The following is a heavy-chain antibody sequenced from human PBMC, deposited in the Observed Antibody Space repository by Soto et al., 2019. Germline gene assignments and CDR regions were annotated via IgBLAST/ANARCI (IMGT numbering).Heavy chain of an antibody. Sequence: EVQLVESGGGLVKPGGSLRLSCAASGFTFSTYSMNWVRQAPGKGLEWVSSVSSSSSYIYYADSVKGRFTISRDNAKNSLHLQMNSLRVEDTAVYFCERDTLYGDYEYDNYDYSMDVWGQGTTVTVSS. CDR2: VSSSSSYI. CDR1: GFTFSTYS. V-gene: IGHV3-21*01. D-gene: IGHD4-17*01. J-gene: IGHJ6*02. CDR3: ERDTLYGDYEYDNYDYSMDV.